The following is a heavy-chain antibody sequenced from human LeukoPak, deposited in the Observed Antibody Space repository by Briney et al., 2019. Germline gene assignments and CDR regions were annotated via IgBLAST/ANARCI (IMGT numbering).Heavy chain of an antibody. J-gene: IGHJ4*02. CDR2: IYYSGST. CDR1: GGSISSGDYY. CDR3: ARGVTDYGPLWIDY. Sequence: PSETLSLTCTVSGGSISSGDYYWSWIRQPPGKGLEWIGYIYYSGSTYYHPSLKSRVTISVDTSKNQFSLKLSSVTAADTAVYYCARGVTDYGPLWIDYWGQGTLVTVSS. D-gene: IGHD4-17*01. V-gene: IGHV4-30-4*01.